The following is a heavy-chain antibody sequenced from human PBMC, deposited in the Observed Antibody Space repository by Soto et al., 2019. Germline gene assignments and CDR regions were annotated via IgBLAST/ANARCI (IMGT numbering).Heavy chain of an antibody. V-gene: IGHV4-61*01. Sequence: PSETLSLTCTVSGGSVSSGSYYWSWIRQPPGKGLEWIEYIYYSGSTNYNPSLKSRVTISVDTSKNQFSLKLSSVTAADTAVYYCASADIVATIWFDYWGQGTLVTVS. CDR3: ASADIVATIWFDY. CDR2: IYYSGST. J-gene: IGHJ4*02. D-gene: IGHD5-12*01. CDR1: GGSVSSGSYY.